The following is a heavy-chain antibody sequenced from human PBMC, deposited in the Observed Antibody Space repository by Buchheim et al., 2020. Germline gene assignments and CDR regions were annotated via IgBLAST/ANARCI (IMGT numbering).Heavy chain of an antibody. Sequence: QVQLQESGPGLVKPSETLSLTCTVSGASVSTDSYYWSWIRQPPGKGLEWIGYIYHSGSTNYNPPLKSRVTISVDTSKNQFSLNLISVTAADTAMYYCARIRCSGGSCYPLYGNYYNGLDVWGQGTT. D-gene: IGHD2-15*01. CDR1: GASVSTDSYY. J-gene: IGHJ6*02. V-gene: IGHV4-61*01. CDR2: IYHSGST. CDR3: ARIRCSGGSCYPLYGNYYNGLDV.